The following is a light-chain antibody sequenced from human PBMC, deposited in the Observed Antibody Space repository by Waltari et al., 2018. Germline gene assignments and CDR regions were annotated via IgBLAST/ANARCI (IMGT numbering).Light chain of an antibody. V-gene: IGKV3-20*01. CDR1: QIISNNY. CDR3: QQFGGSPKYT. CDR2: GIS. J-gene: IGKJ2*01. Sequence: EIELTPSPGTLSLSPGERATLSCRASQIISNNYLAWYQAKPGQAPRLLIYGISNRATGIPDRFSGGGSGTDFTLTISRLEPEDFAVYYCQQFGGSPKYTFGQGTKLEIK.